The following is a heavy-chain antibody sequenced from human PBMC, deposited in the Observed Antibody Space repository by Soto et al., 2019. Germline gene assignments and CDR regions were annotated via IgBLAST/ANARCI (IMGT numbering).Heavy chain of an antibody. CDR2: ILPIFDTT. D-gene: IGHD5-18*01. Sequence: QVQLVQSGAEVKKPGSSVKVSCQASGGIFSSNAISWVRQAPGQGLEWMGGILPIFDTTHYAQKFQGRVTITADESTSTAYMELSSLKSEDTALYDCATGGRGYSSAPRFYFQDWGQGTLVTVSS. CDR3: ATGGRGYSSAPRFYFQD. CDR1: GGIFSSNA. J-gene: IGHJ4*02. V-gene: IGHV1-69*01.